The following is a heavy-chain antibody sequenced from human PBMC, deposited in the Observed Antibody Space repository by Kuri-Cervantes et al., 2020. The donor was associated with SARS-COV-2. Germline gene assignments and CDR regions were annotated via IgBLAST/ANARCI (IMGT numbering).Heavy chain of an antibody. V-gene: IGHV3-21*05. CDR1: GFTFSSYE. D-gene: IGHD3-10*01. CDR3: ARASMVRGVDY. J-gene: IGHJ4*02. Sequence: GESLKISCAASGFTFSSYEMNWVRQAPGKGLEWVSYISSSSSYIYYADSVKGRFTISRDNAKNSLYLQMNSLRAEDTAVYYCARASMVRGVDYWGQGTLVTVSS. CDR2: ISSSSSYI.